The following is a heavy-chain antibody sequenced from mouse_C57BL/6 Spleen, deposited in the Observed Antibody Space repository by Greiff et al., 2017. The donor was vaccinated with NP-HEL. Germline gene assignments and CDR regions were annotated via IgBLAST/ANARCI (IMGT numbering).Heavy chain of an antibody. CDR1: GYTFTSYW. V-gene: IGHV1-64*01. CDR3: ARPGLGPWFAY. J-gene: IGHJ3*01. CDR2: IHPNSGST. D-gene: IGHD4-1*01. Sequence: QVQLKQPGAELVKPGASVKLSCKASGYTFTSYWMHWVKQRPGQGLEWIGMIHPNSGSTNYNEKFKSKATLTVDKSSSTAYMQLSSLTSEDSAVYYCARPGLGPWFAYWGQGTLVTVSA.